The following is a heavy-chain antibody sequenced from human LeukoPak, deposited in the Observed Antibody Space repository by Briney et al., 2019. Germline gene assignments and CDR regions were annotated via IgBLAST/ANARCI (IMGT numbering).Heavy chain of an antibody. V-gene: IGHV3-7*01. J-gene: IGHJ4*02. CDR3: ARKNGLDY. CDR2: IKQDGSEK. Sequence: GGSLRLSCAASGFTFSTFAMSWVRQAPGKGLEWVANIKQDGSEKYYVDSVKGRFTISRDNAKNSLYLQMNSLRAEDTAVYYCARKNGLDYWGQGTLVTVSS. CDR1: GFTFSTFA.